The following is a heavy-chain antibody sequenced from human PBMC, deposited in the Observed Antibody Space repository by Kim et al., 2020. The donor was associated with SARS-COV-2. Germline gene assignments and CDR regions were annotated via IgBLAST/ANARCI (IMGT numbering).Heavy chain of an antibody. V-gene: IGHV3-48*02. J-gene: IGHJ4*02. D-gene: IGHD2-8*01. CDR3: ARGGVSVDY. Sequence: STIYCADSVKGRFTIPRDNAKNSLYLQMNSLRDEDTAVYYCARGGVSVDYWGQGTLVTVSS. CDR2: STI.